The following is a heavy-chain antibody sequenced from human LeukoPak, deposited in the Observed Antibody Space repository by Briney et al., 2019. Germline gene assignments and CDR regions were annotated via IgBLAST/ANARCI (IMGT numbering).Heavy chain of an antibody. CDR3: ARLLAISDYFDY. Sequence: SETLSLTYAVYGGSFSGYYWSWIRQPPGKGLEWIGEINHSGSTNYNPSLKSRVTISVDTSKNQFSLKLSSVTAADTAVYYCARLLAISDYFDYWGQGTLVTVSS. CDR1: GGSFSGYY. V-gene: IGHV4-34*01. J-gene: IGHJ4*02. D-gene: IGHD3-3*01. CDR2: INHSGST.